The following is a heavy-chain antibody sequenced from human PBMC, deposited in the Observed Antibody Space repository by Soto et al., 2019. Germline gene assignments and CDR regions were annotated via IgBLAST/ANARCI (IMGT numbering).Heavy chain of an antibody. J-gene: IGHJ3*01. Sequence: GESLKISCKGSGYDFSTYYIGWVRQMPGKGLEWLGLTHPRDSDTRYSPSLQGQLTISVDQSINTAYLQWNTLKASDTSTYYRARDVRYRSCGCASDVWGLGRNVSV. CDR1: GYDFSTYY. CDR2: THPRDSDT. D-gene: IGHD6-13*01. CDR3: ARDVRYRSCGCASDV. V-gene: IGHV5-51*01.